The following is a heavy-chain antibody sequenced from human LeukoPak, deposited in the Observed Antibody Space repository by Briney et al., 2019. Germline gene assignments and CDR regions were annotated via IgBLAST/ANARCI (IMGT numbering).Heavy chain of an antibody. J-gene: IGHJ4*02. V-gene: IGHV4-4*02. CDR1: GGSISSSNW. CDR3: ASGRLYSSSAYYFDY. CDR2: IYHSGST. Sequence: SETLSLTCAVSGGSISSSNWWSWVRQPPGKGLEWIGEIYHSGSTNYNPSLKSRVTMSVDTSKNQFSLKLSSVTAADTAVYYRASGRLYSSSAYYFDYWGQGTLVTVSS. D-gene: IGHD6-6*01.